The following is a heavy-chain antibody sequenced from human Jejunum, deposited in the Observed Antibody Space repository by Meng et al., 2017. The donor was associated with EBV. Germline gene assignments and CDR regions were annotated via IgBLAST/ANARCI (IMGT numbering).Heavy chain of an antibody. CDR2: ISDSGGNT. Sequence: EVQLLESGGGLVQPGGSLRLSCAASGFTFSSYGMSWVRQAPGKGLEWVSAISDSGGNTNYADSVKGRFTISRDNSKNTLYLQMNSLRTEDMAVYYCAKSSVAGVSYFDYWGQGTLVTVSS. CDR1: GFTFSSYG. V-gene: IGHV3-23*01. D-gene: IGHD6-19*01. J-gene: IGHJ4*02. CDR3: AKSSVAGVSYFDY.